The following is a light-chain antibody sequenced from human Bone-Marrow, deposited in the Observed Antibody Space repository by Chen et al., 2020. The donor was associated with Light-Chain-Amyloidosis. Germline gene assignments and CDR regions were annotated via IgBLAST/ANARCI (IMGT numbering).Light chain of an antibody. CDR3: QVWHRSSDRPV. J-gene: IGLJ3*02. CDR1: NIGSTS. Sequence: SYVLTQPSSVSVSPGHTATLACGGNNIGSTSVHWYQQTPGQAPLLVVYDDSDRPSGIPERLSGSNSGNTATLTISRVEAGDEADYYCQVWHRSSDRPVFGGGTKLTVL. CDR2: DDS. V-gene: IGLV3-21*02.